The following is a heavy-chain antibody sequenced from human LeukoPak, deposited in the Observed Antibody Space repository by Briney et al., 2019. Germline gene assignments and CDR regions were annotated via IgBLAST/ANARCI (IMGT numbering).Heavy chain of an antibody. CDR3: ARDLGQYYDTSDNWFDP. V-gene: IGHV3-53*01. D-gene: IGHD3-22*01. CDR2: IYSGGAT. Sequence: GGSLRLSCAASGFTVSSNYMSWVRQAPGKGLEWVSVIYSGGATYYTDSVKGRFTISRDNSKNTLNLQMNSLRAEDTAVYYCARDLGQYYDTSDNWFDPWGQGTLVTVSS. J-gene: IGHJ5*02. CDR1: GFTVSSNY.